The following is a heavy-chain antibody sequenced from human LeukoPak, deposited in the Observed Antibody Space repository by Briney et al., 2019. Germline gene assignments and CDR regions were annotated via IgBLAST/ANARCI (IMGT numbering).Heavy chain of an antibody. CDR3: AKDPTYYYDSSGYYDY. J-gene: IGHJ4*02. CDR1: GFTFSSYG. V-gene: IGHV3-23*01. D-gene: IGHD3-22*01. CDR2: ISGSGGST. Sequence: GGTLRLSCAASGFTFSSYGMSWVRQAPGKGLEWVSAISGSGGSTYYADSVKGRFTISRDNAKKRVYLQMNRLRAEDTAVYYCAKDPTYYYDSSGYYDYWGQGTLVTVSS.